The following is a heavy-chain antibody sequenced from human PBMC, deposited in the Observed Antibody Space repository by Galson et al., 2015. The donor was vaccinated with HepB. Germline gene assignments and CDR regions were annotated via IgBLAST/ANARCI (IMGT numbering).Heavy chain of an antibody. CDR2: ISSSSSTI. CDR1: GFTFSSYS. J-gene: IGHJ4*02. D-gene: IGHD5-12*01. Sequence: SLRLSCAASGFTFSSYSMNWVRQAPGKGLEWVSYISSSSSTIYYADSVKGRFTISRDNAKNSLYLQMNSLRAEDTAVYYCARGALGYSGYDWDYWGQGTLVTVSS. V-gene: IGHV3-48*04. CDR3: ARGALGYSGYDWDY.